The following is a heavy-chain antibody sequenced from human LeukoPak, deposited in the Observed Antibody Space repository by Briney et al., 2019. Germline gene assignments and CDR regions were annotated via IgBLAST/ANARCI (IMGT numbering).Heavy chain of an antibody. V-gene: IGHV5-51*01. CDR2: IYPGHSDT. J-gene: IGHJ4*02. CDR3: ARHGRWLTDSETQDY. CDR1: GDSFTSYW. Sequence: PGESLNISCKVSGDSFTSYWIGWERQMPGKGLEWMGIIYPGHSDTRYSPSFQGEVPISADTSISTAYLQWSRLKSSDTAMYHCARHGRWLTDSETQDYWGQGTLVTVSS. D-gene: IGHD6-19*01.